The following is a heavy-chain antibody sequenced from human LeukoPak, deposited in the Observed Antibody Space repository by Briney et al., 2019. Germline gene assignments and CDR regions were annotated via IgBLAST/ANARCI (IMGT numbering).Heavy chain of an antibody. D-gene: IGHD6-13*01. CDR1: GGSISSYY. Sequence: SETLSLTCTVSGGSISSYYWSWIRQPTGKGLEWIGRIYTSGSTNYNPSLKSRVTMSVDTSKNQFSLKLSSVTAADTAVYYCARGHSSSWYLAFDIWGQGTMVTVSS. CDR3: ARGHSSSWYLAFDI. V-gene: IGHV4-4*07. CDR2: IYTSGST. J-gene: IGHJ3*02.